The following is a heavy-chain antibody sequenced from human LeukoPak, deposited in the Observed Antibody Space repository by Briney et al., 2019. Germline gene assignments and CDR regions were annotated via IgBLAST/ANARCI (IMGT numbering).Heavy chain of an antibody. D-gene: IGHD4-17*01. CDR2: ISSSSSYI. CDR1: GFTFSSYS. Sequence: GGSLRLSCAASGFTFSSYSMNWVRQAPGKGLEWVSSISSSSSYIYYADSVKGRFTISRDNAKNSLYLQMNSLRAEDTAVYYCARVWEPGDYTAFDIWGQGTMVTVSS. CDR3: ARVWEPGDYTAFDI. J-gene: IGHJ3*02. V-gene: IGHV3-21*01.